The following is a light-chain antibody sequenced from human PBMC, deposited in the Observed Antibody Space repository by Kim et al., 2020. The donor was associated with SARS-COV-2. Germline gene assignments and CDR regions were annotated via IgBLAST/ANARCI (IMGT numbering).Light chain of an antibody. CDR2: QDS. CDR1: KLGDKY. J-gene: IGLJ3*02. V-gene: IGLV3-1*01. Sequence: SYELTQPPSVSVSPGQTANITCSGDKLGDKYACWYQQKPGQSPVLVIYQDSKRPSGIPERFSGSNSGNTATLTISGTQAMDEADYYCQAWHSSTWVFGGG. CDR3: QAWHSSTWV.